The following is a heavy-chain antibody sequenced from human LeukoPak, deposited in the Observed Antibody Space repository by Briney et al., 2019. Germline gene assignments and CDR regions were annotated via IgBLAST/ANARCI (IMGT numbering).Heavy chain of an antibody. V-gene: IGHV3-23*01. D-gene: IGHD7-27*01. CDR3: AIDPNWGTHS. CDR2: IRSAVETT. Sequence: GGSLRLSCAASGFTFSSYAMSWVRQAPGKGLEWVSGIRSAVETTHYGDSVRGRFTISRDNSKNALYLQMNSLRVEDTAVYYCAIDPNWGTHSWGQGVLVTVSS. CDR1: GFTFSSYA. J-gene: IGHJ4*02.